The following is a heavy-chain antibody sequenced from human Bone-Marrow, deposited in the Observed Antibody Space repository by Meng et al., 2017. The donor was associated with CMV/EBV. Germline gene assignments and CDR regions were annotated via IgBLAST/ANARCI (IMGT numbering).Heavy chain of an antibody. V-gene: IGHV5-51*01. CDR1: GYSFTSYW. D-gene: IGHD6-6*01. CDR2: IYPGDSDT. J-gene: IGHJ4*02. Sequence: GESLKISCKGSGYSFTSYWIGWVRQMPGKGLEWMGIIYPGDSDTRYSPSFQGQVTISADKSISTAYLQWSSLKASDTAMYYCARLDRIAARPYYFDYWGQGTLVTVAS. CDR3: ARLDRIAARPYYFDY.